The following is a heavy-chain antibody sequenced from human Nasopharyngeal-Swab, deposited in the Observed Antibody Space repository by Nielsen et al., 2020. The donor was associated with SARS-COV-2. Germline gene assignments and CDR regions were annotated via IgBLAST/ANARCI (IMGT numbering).Heavy chain of an antibody. J-gene: IGHJ4*02. CDR3: AREGIVGATTGFDY. Sequence: VRRATGEGLEWVAVIWYDGSNKYYADSVKGRFTISRDNSKNTLYLQMNSLRAEDTAVYYCAREGIVGATTGFDYWGQGTLVTVSS. CDR2: IWYDGSNK. D-gene: IGHD1-26*01. V-gene: IGHV3-33*01.